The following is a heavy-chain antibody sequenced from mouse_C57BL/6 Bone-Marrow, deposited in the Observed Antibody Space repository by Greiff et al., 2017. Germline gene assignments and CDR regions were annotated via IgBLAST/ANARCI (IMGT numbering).Heavy chain of an antibody. CDR1: GYTFTSYW. D-gene: IGHD4-1*01. CDR2: IDPSDSYT. V-gene: IGHV1-69*01. Sequence: QVQLQQPGAELVMPGASVKLSCKASGYTFTSYWMHWVKQRPGQGLEWIGEIDPSDSYTNYNQKFKGQSTLTVDKSSSTAYMQLSSLTSEDSAVYYCAREANWDPLVDYWGQGTTLTVSS. J-gene: IGHJ2*01. CDR3: AREANWDPLVDY.